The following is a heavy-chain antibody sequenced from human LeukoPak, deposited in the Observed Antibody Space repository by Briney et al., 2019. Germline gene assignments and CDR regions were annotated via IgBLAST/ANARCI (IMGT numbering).Heavy chain of an antibody. CDR1: GFTFSSYD. CDR3: VRRLRGWSSGFDY. CDR2: IGATGEM. Sequence: GGSLRLSCAASGFTFSSYDMHWVRQATGKGLEWVSTIGATGEMFYPGSVKGRFTISRDDAKNSMYLQMNSLGAGDTAVYYCVRRLRGWSSGFDYWGQGILVTVSS. J-gene: IGHJ4*02. D-gene: IGHD6-19*01. V-gene: IGHV3-13*04.